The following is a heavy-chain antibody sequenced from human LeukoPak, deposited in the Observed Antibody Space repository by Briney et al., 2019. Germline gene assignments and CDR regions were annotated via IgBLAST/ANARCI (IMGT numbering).Heavy chain of an antibody. Sequence: SETLSLTCTVSGGSISSYYWSWIRQPPGKGLEWIGYIYYSGSTNYNPSLKSRVTISVDTSKNQFPLKLSSVTAADTAVYYCARADSSSWYEDYYYYYMDVWGKGTTVTVSS. CDR1: GGSISSYY. D-gene: IGHD6-13*01. CDR3: ARADSSSWYEDYYYYYMDV. V-gene: IGHV4-59*01. J-gene: IGHJ6*03. CDR2: IYYSGST.